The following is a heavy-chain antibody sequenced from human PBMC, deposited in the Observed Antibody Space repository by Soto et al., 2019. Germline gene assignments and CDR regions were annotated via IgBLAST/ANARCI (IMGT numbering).Heavy chain of an antibody. V-gene: IGHV4-31*03. Sequence: QVQLQESGPGLVKPSQTLSLTCTVSGGSISSGGYYWSWIRQHPGKGLEWIGYIYYSGSTYYNPSLKSRVTISVDTSKNQFSLKRSSVTAADTAVYYCARGVRRSPGMDVWGQGTTVTVSS. CDR2: IYYSGST. CDR3: ARGVRRSPGMDV. CDR1: GGSISSGGYY. D-gene: IGHD3-10*01. J-gene: IGHJ6*02.